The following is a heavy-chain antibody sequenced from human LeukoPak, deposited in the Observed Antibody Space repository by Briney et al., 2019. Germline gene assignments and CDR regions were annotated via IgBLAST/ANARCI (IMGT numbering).Heavy chain of an antibody. V-gene: IGHV1-8*02. D-gene: IGHD6-19*01. CDR1: GYTFTSNN. Sequence: GASMKVSCKASGYTFTSNNINWVRQAPGQGLEWMGWMNPKSGNTDYAQKFQGRLTMTRDTSTNTAYMELSGLRSDDTAVYYCATLLTYTSGWFLYWGQGTLITVSS. J-gene: IGHJ4*02. CDR3: ATLLTYTSGWFLY. CDR2: MNPKSGNT.